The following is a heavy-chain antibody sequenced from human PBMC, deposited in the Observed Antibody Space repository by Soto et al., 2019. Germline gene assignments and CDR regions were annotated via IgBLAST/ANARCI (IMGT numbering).Heavy chain of an antibody. CDR3: VKDTRDSRGWDDYYYYYMDV. V-gene: IGHV3-23*01. CDR1: GFTFSSYA. J-gene: IGHJ6*03. CDR2: ISGSGGST. D-gene: IGHD6-19*01. Sequence: GGSLRLSCAASGFTFSSYAMSWVRQAPGKGLEWVSAISGSGGSTYYADAVKGRFTISRDNSKHTLYLQMNSLRAEDTAVYYCVKDTRDSRGWDDYYYYYMDVWGTGTTVTVSS.